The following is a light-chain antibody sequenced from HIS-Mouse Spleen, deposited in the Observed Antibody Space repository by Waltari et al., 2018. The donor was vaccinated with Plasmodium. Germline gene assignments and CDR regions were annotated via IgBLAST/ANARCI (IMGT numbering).Light chain of an antibody. CDR2: DAS. V-gene: IGKV1-33*01. J-gene: IGKJ4*02. Sequence: DIQMTQSPSSLSASVGDRVTITCQASQAISNYLNWYQQKPGKAPKLLIYDASNVETGVPSRCSGSGSGTDFTFTISSLQPEDIATYYCQQYDNLRRTFGGGTKVEIK. CDR1: QAISNY. CDR3: QQYDNLRRT.